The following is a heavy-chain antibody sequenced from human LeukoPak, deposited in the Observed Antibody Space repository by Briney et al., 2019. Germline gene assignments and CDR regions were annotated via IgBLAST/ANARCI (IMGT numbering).Heavy chain of an antibody. CDR2: IRSKANSYAT. D-gene: IGHD6-13*01. CDR1: GLTSVGFA. J-gene: IGHJ4*02. V-gene: IGHV3-73*01. CDR3: TRRWGSNWYYDY. Sequence: SGGSRRLSCAPSGLTSVGFAMHWVRQAPGKGLEWVGGIRSKANSYATAYAASVKGRFTISRDDLKNTAYLQMNSLKTEDTAVYYCTRRWGSNWYYDYWGQGTLVTVSS.